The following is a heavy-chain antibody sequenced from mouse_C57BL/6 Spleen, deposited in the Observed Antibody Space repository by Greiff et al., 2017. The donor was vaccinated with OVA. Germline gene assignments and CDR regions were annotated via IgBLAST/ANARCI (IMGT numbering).Heavy chain of an antibody. Sequence: EVKLQESGGGLVQPGGSMKLSCVASGFTFSNYWMNWVRQSPEKGLEWVAQIRLKSDNYATHYAESVKGRFTISRDDSKSSVYLQMNNVRAEDTGIYYCTDLGEGYWGQGTTLTVSS. J-gene: IGHJ2*01. CDR1: GFTFSNYW. CDR3: TDLGEGY. D-gene: IGHD4-1*01. CDR2: IRLKSDNYAT. V-gene: IGHV6-3*01.